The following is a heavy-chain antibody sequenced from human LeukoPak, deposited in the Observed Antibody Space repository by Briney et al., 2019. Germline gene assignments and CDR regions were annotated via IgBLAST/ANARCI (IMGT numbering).Heavy chain of an antibody. Sequence: GGSLRLSCAASGFTFSSYAMSWVRQAPGKGLEWVPAISGSGGSTYYADSVKGRFTISRDNSKNTLYLQMNSLRAEDTAVYYCAKVYSNRYYYYYYMDVWGKGTTVTVSS. CDR3: AKVYSNRYYYYYYMDV. D-gene: IGHD4-11*01. CDR1: GFTFSSYA. V-gene: IGHV3-23*01. J-gene: IGHJ6*03. CDR2: ISGSGGST.